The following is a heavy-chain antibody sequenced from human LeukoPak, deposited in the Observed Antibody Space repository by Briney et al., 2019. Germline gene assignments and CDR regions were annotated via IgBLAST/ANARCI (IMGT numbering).Heavy chain of an antibody. D-gene: IGHD6-19*01. CDR2: ISGSGGST. Sequence: GGSLRLSCAASGFTFSSYAMSWVRQAPGRGLEWVSAISGSGGSTYYADSVKGRFTISRDNSKNTLYLQMNSLRAEDTAVYYCALAVAGTGNWFDPWGQGTLVTVSS. J-gene: IGHJ5*02. V-gene: IGHV3-23*01. CDR1: GFTFSSYA. CDR3: ALAVAGTGNWFDP.